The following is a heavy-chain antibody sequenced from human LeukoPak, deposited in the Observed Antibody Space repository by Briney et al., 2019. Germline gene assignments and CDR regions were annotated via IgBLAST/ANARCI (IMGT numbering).Heavy chain of an antibody. CDR3: ARGGDIVVVQAAMRFDY. V-gene: IGHV4-34*01. CDR1: GGSFSGYY. D-gene: IGHD2-2*01. J-gene: IGHJ4*02. CDR2: INHSGST. Sequence: SETLSLTCAVYGGSFSGYYWSWIRQPPGKGLEWIGEINHSGSTNYNPSLKSRVTISVDTSKNQFSLKLSSVTAADTAVYYCARGGDIVVVQAAMRFDYWGQGTLVTVSS.